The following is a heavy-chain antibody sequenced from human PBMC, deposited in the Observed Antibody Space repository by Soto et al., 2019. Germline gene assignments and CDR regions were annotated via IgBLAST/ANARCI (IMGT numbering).Heavy chain of an antibody. Sequence: QLQLQESGPGLVKPSETLSLTCTVSGGSISSSSYYWGWIRQPPGKGLEWIGSIYYSGSTYYNPSLKSRVTISVDTSKNQFSLKLSSVTAADTAVYYCATPDGPLGAFDIWGQGTMVTVSS. CDR2: IYYSGST. J-gene: IGHJ3*02. CDR3: ATPDGPLGAFDI. D-gene: IGHD7-27*01. CDR1: GGSISSSSYY. V-gene: IGHV4-39*01.